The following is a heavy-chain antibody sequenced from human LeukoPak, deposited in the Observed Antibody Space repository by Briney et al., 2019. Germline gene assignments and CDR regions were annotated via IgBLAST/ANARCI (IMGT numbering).Heavy chain of an antibody. CDR3: ARGVYWSLDY. CDR2: ISGGDEST. Sequence: AGTLRLSCAISGFIFNTNGMNWVRQPPGKGLEWLATISGGDESTYYADSVKGRFAISRDNSKNTVFQHMNSLRVEDTAVYYCARGVYWSLDYWGQGTPVTVSS. CDR1: GFIFNTNG. J-gene: IGHJ4*02. D-gene: IGHD1-1*01. V-gene: IGHV3-23*01.